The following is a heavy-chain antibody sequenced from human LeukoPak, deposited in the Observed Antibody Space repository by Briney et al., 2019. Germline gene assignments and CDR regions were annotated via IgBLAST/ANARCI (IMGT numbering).Heavy chain of an antibody. CDR3: ARDGYSHSSGYNFDY. CDR2: ISRSSNLT. D-gene: IGHD3-22*01. J-gene: IGHJ4*02. CDR1: GFSFSTYS. V-gene: IGHV3-21*01. Sequence: GGSLRLSCAASGFSFSTYSMNWVRQAPGKGLEWVSSISRSSNLTYYADSLKGRFTISRDNAKNSLYLQVNSLRAEDTAVYYCARDGYSHSSGYNFDYWGQGTLVTVSS.